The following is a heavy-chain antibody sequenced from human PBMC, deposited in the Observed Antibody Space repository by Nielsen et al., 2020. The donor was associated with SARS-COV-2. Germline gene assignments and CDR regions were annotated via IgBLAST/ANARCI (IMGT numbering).Heavy chain of an antibody. V-gene: IGHV3-23*01. J-gene: IGHJ5*02. CDR1: GFTFSSYA. CDR2: ISGSGGST. Sequence: GESLKIPCAASGFTFSSYAMSWVRQAPGKGLEWVSAISGSGGSTYYADSVKGRFTISRDNSKNTLYLQMNSLRAEDTAVYYCAKISAVAGTKWFDPWGQGTLVTVSS. D-gene: IGHD6-19*01. CDR3: AKISAVAGTKWFDP.